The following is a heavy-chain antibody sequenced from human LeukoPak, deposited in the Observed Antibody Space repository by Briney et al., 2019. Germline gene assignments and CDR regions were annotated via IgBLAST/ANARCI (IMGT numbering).Heavy chain of an antibody. D-gene: IGHD3-22*01. CDR3: ARDRVGGYQITYFDY. J-gene: IGHJ4*02. Sequence: GASVKVSCKASGYTFTGYYMHWVRQAPGQGLEWMGWINPNSGGTNYAQKFQGRVTMTRDTSISTAYMELSRLRSDDTAVYYCARDRVGGYQITYFDYWGQGTLVTVSS. CDR2: INPNSGGT. CDR1: GYTFTGYY. V-gene: IGHV1-2*02.